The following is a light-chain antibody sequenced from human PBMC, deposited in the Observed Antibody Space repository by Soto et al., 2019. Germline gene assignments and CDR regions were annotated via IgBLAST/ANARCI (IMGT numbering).Light chain of an antibody. Sequence: EVVLTQSPGTLSLSPGERATLSCRASQTVRNNYLAWYQQKPGQAPRLLIYGASNRATGIPDRFSGSGSGTDFTLTISRLEPEDFAVDDCQQYGSSGTFGQGTKVDIK. V-gene: IGKV3-20*01. J-gene: IGKJ1*01. CDR2: GAS. CDR3: QQYGSSGT. CDR1: QTVRNNY.